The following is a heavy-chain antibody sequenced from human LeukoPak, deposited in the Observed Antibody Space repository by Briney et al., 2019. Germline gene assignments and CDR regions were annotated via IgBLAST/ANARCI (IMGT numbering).Heavy chain of an antibody. V-gene: IGHV3-21*01. D-gene: IGHD3-22*01. CDR1: GFTFSTYS. CDR2: ISSSSSYI. Sequence: GGSLRLSCAASGFTFSTYSMNWVRQFPGKGLEWVSSISSSSSYIYYADSVKGRFTISRDNAKNSLYLQMNSLRAEDTAVYYCASSGGIVVPSSRNWFDPWGQGTLVTVSS. CDR3: ASSGGIVVPSSRNWFDP. J-gene: IGHJ5*02.